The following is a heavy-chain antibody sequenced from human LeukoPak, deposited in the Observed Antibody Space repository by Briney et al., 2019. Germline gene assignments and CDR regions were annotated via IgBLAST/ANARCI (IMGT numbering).Heavy chain of an antibody. CDR3: ARFLGGYDYYFDY. V-gene: IGHV1-46*01. D-gene: IGHD5-12*01. Sequence: ASVKVSCKASGYTFTSYYMHWVRQAPGQGLEWMGIINPSGGSTSYAQKFQGRVTVTRDMSTSTVYMELSSLRSEDTAVYYCARFLGGYDYYFDYWGQGTLVTVSS. CDR1: GYTFTSYY. CDR2: INPSGGST. J-gene: IGHJ4*02.